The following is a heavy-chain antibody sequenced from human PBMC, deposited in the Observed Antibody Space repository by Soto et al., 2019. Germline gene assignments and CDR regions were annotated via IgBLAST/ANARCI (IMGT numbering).Heavy chain of an antibody. J-gene: IGHJ4*02. D-gene: IGHD3-9*01. CDR1: EFTFTDYA. CDR3: AKKDKNHPDNILPGYWRGVIDY. V-gene: IGHV3-23*01. Sequence: EVRLLESGGGLVQPGGSLRLSCADSEFTFTDYAMSWVRQAPGKGLEWVSAIRGGGGSTYYADSVKGRFTVSRDDSRNTLFLQMNSLRAEDTAVYYCAKKDKNHPDNILPGYWRGVIDYWGQGTLVTVSS. CDR2: IRGGGGST.